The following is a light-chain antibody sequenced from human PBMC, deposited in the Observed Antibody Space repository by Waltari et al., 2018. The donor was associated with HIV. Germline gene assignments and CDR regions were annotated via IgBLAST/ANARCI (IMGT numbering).Light chain of an antibody. J-gene: IGLJ2*01. CDR1: LSDIGSYTY. V-gene: IGLV2-14*03. CDR3: SSYSSSTALKVI. CDR2: EVP. Sequence: QSALTQPASVSGSPGQSITLSCAGTLSDIGSYTYVSWYPQHPCKAPKHIIYEVPSRPSVVANRFSGSKPDNTASLTISGLQAEDEADYYCSSYSSSTALKVIFGGGTKLTVL.